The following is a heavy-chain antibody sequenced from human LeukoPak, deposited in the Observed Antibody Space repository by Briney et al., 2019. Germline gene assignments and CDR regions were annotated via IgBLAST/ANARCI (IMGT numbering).Heavy chain of an antibody. CDR1: GFSISSYW. V-gene: IGHV3-74*01. Sequence: GGSQRLSCAASGFSISSYWMHWVRQVPGKGLVWVSRISPDGSTTGYADSVKGRFTASRDNARNTLYLQINSLRAEDSAVYYCTRDRTTITLFELWGQGTLVTVSS. J-gene: IGHJ4*02. D-gene: IGHD4-11*01. CDR2: ISPDGSTT. CDR3: TRDRTTITLFEL.